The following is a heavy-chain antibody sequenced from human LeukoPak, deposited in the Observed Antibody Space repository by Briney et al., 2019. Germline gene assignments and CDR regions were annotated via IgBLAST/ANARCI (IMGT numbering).Heavy chain of an antibody. CDR1: GGSINDYY. Sequence: PSETLSLTCTVSGGSINDYYWTWIRQAPGKGLEWLGYISHSGTTDYNPSLKSRVPISVDSSKNEISLKVPSVTAVDMAMYYCARGVRGGVTSNCFDPWGQGTLVTVSS. J-gene: IGHJ5*02. D-gene: IGHD2-21*02. CDR2: ISHSGTT. CDR3: ARGVRGGVTSNCFDP. V-gene: IGHV4-59*01.